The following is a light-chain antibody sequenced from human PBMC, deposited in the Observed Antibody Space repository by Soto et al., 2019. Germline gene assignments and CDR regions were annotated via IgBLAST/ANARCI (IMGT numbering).Light chain of an antibody. CDR1: QDISNY. CDR2: DAS. Sequence: DIQMTQSPYSLSASVGDRVTITCQASQDISNYLNWYQQKPGKAPKLLIYDASNLETGVPSRFSGSGSGTDFTFTISSLQPEDIATYYCQQYDNLPLTFGGGPKVEIK. CDR3: QQYDNLPLT. V-gene: IGKV1-33*01. J-gene: IGKJ4*02.